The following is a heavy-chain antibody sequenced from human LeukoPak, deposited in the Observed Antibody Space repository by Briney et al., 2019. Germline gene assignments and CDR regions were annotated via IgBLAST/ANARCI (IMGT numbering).Heavy chain of an antibody. Sequence: GRSLRLSCAASGFTFSTYAMHWVRQAPGKGLEWVAIISYDGGSTSYADSVKGRFTISRDNSKNTLYLQMSSLRTEDTAVYYCAKAIGEWAYAFDIWGRGTMVTVSS. J-gene: IGHJ3*02. D-gene: IGHD1-26*01. CDR3: AKAIGEWAYAFDI. CDR1: GFTFSTYA. CDR2: ISYDGGST. V-gene: IGHV3-30*18.